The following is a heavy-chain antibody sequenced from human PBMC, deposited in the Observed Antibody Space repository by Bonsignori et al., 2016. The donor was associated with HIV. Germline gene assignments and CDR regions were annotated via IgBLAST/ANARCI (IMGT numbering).Heavy chain of an antibody. D-gene: IGHD3-22*01. CDR3: ARGAAYTYDSSGYPLDY. Sequence: WVRQAPGQGLEWMGWINPNSGGTNYAQKFQGRVTMSRDTSISTAYMELSRLRSDDTAVYYCARGAAYTYDSSGYPLDYWGQGTLVTVSS. J-gene: IGHJ4*02. CDR2: INPNSGGT. V-gene: IGHV1-2*02.